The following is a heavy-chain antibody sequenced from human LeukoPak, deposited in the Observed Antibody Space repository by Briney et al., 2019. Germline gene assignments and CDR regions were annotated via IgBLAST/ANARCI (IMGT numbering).Heavy chain of an antibody. CDR1: GGTFSSYT. V-gene: IGHV1-69*02. CDR3: AARGILIVGATTPFDY. Sequence: GASVKVSCKASGGTFSSYTISWVRQAPGQGLEWMGRIIPILGIANYAQKFQGRVTITTDKSTSTAYMELSSLRSEDTAVYYCAARGILIVGATTPFDYSGQGTLVTASS. D-gene: IGHD1-26*01. J-gene: IGHJ4*02. CDR2: IIPILGIA.